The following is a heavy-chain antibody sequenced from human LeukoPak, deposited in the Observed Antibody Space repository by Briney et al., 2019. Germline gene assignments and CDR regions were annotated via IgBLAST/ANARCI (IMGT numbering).Heavy chain of an antibody. CDR1: GGSVSSYY. J-gene: IGHJ3*02. D-gene: IGHD1-26*01. Sequence: SETLPLTCTVSGGSVSSYYWSWIRQPPGKGLEWMGYTYYSGSTHYNPSLTSRVTISVDTSKNQFSLRLSSVTAADTAIYYCARGPFRGTGDGALDIWGQGTMVTVS. V-gene: IGHV4-59*02. CDR3: ARGPFRGTGDGALDI. CDR2: TYYSGST.